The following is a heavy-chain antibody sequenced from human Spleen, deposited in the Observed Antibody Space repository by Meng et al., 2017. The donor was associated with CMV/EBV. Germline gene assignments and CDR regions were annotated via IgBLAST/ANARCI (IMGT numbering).Heavy chain of an antibody. CDR3: AREDYYDSTGNFDY. D-gene: IGHD3-22*01. CDR1: GYTFTGYY. J-gene: IGHJ4*02. V-gene: IGHV1-2*02. CDR2: INPSTGVT. Sequence: KASGYTFTGYYIHWVRQAPGQGLEWMGWINPSTGVTNYAQKFQGRVTMTRDTSINTTYMELNSLRSDDTAVYYCAREDYYDSTGNFDYWGQGTLVTVSS.